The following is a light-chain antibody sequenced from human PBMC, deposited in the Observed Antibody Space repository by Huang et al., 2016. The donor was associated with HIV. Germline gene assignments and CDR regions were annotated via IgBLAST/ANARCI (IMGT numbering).Light chain of an antibody. CDR1: QNINTH. CDR3: QQRVNGLT. CDR2: AAS. J-gene: IGKJ4*01. Sequence: EIVLTQSPATLSFFPGQRVSLSCRASQNINTHLAWYQQRPGHPPRLLIYAASSSVPGVAASFSGSGSGTDFTLTISSLESEDFATYYCQQRVNGLTFGGGTKV. V-gene: IGKV3-11*01.